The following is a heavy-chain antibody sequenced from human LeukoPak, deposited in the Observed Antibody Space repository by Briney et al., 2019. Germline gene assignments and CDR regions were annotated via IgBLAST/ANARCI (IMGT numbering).Heavy chain of an antibody. J-gene: IGHJ6*04. CDR1: GFTFSSYS. V-gene: IGHV3-21*01. Sequence: PGGSLRLSCAASGFTFSSYSMNWVRQAPGKGLEWVSSISSSSSYIYYADSVKGRFTISRDNAKNSLYLQMNSLRAEDTAVYYCARDIVVVPAAINYYYGMDGWGKGTTVTASS. D-gene: IGHD2-2*01. CDR2: ISSSSSYI. CDR3: ARDIVVVPAAINYYYGMDG.